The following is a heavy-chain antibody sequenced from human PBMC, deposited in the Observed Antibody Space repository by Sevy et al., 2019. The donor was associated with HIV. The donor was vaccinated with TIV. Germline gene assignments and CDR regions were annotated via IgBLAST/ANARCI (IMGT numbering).Heavy chain of an antibody. CDR2: IYPGDSDV. CDR1: GYNFPNYG. D-gene: IGHD3-3*02. Sequence: GESLKISCKDSGYNFPNYGIAWVRQMPGKDLEWMGIIYPGDSDVRYSPSFQGQVTFSADKSISTAYLQWSSLKASDSAIYYCARGVLASYFDYWGQGTLVTVSS. J-gene: IGHJ4*02. CDR3: ARGVLASYFDY. V-gene: IGHV5-51*01.